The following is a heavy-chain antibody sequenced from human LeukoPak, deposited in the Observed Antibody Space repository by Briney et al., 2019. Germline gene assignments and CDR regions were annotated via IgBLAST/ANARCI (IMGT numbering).Heavy chain of an antibody. V-gene: IGHV3-13*01. CDR3: ASGAEGWNY. D-gene: IGHD2-15*01. CDR1: GFTFSSYD. CDR2: IGKSGHT. Sequence: GRSLRLSCAASGFTFSSYDMHWARQVTGKGLEWVSGIGKSGHTYYAGSVKGRFTISRENAKNSLYLQMNDLRAGDTAVYYCASGAEGWNYWGQGTLVTVSS. J-gene: IGHJ4*02.